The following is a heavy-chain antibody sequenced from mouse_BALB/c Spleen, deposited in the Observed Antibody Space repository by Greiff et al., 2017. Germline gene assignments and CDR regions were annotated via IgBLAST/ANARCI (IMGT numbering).Heavy chain of an antibody. J-gene: IGHJ2*01. CDR2: ISSGSSTI. V-gene: IGHV5-17*02. CDR3: ARLGDGYYSFDD. D-gene: IGHD2-3*01. Sequence: EVMLVESGGGLVQPGGSRKLSCAASGFTFSSFGMHWVRQAPEKGLEWVAYISSGSSTIYYADTVKGRFTISRDNPKNTLFLQMTSLRSEDTAMYYCARLGDGYYSFDDWGQGTTLTVSS. CDR1: GFTFSSFG.